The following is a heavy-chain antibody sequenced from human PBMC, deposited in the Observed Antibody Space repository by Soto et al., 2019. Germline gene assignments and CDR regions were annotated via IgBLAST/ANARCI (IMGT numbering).Heavy chain of an antibody. CDR3: ARSSSSWPAEYFQH. J-gene: IGHJ1*01. CDR2: MYYSGST. V-gene: IGHV4-59*08. D-gene: IGHD6-13*01. CDR1: GGSISSYY. Sequence: QVQLQESGPGLVKPSETLSLTCTVSGGSISSYYWSWIRQPPGKGLEWIGYMYYSGSTNYNPSLKGRVTIAVDTSKNQFSLKLTSVTAADTAVYYCARSSSSWPAEYFQHWGQGTLVTVSS.